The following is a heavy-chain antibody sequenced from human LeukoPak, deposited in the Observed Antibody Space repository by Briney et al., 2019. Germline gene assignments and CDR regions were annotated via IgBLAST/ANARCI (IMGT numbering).Heavy chain of an antibody. Sequence: ASVKVSCKASGYTFTSYDINWVRQATGQGLEWMGWMNPNSGNTGYAQKFQGRVTITRNTSISTAYMEVSRLRSDDTAMYYCARCDRHDYSNPDYWGQGTLVTVSS. CDR1: GYTFTSYD. V-gene: IGHV1-8*03. CDR3: ARCDRHDYSNPDY. CDR2: MNPNSGNT. J-gene: IGHJ4*02. D-gene: IGHD4-11*01.